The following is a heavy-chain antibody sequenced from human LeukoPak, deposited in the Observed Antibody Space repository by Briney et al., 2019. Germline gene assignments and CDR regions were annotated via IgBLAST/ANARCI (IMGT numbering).Heavy chain of an antibody. D-gene: IGHD6-19*01. V-gene: IGHV1-18*01. J-gene: IGHJ6*03. CDR1: GYTFTSYG. CDR2: ISAYNGNA. CDR3: ARVVAGTFSYYYYYMDV. Sequence: ASVKVSCKASGYTFTSYGISWERQAPGQGLEWMGWISAYNGNANYAQKLQGRVTMTTDTSTSTAYMELRSLRSDDTAVYYCARVVAGTFSYYYYYMDVWGKGTTVTVSS.